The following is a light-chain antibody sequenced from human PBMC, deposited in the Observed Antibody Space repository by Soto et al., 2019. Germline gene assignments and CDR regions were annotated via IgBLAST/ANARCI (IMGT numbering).Light chain of an antibody. J-gene: IGLJ3*02. CDR3: QSYDSSLSGSLV. V-gene: IGLV1-40*01. CDR2: CNS. Sequence: QSVLTQPPSVSGAPGQRVTISCTGSSSNIGAGYDVHWYQQLPGTAPKLLIYCNSNRPSGVPDRFSGSKSCTSTSLAITGLQSEDEADYYCQSYDSSLSGSLVFGGGTKLTVL. CDR1: SSNIGAGYD.